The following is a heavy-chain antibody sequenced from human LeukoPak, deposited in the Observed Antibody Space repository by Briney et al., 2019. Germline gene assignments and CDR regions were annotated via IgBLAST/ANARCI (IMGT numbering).Heavy chain of an antibody. CDR2: ISSRGTTT. CDR3: ARLAGSKYYYYYMDV. V-gene: IGHV3-11*04. Sequence: GGSLRLSCAASAFSFSDYYMTWIRQAPGKGLEWVSYISSRGTTTKYAASVKGRFTISRDNAKNSLYLQMNSLRAEDTAVYYCARLAGSKYYYYYMDVWGKGTTVTVSS. J-gene: IGHJ6*03. CDR1: AFSFSDYY. D-gene: IGHD1-1*01.